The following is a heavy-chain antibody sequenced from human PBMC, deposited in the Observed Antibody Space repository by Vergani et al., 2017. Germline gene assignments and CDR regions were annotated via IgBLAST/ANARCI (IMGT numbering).Heavy chain of an antibody. CDR3: ARFLGYPSSDYAFDI. J-gene: IGHJ3*02. Sequence: EVQLVETGGGLIQPGGSLRLSCAASGFTVSSNYMSWVRQAPGKGLEWVSVIYGGGSTYYADSVKGRFTSSRDKSKNTLYLQMNSLRAEDTAVYYCARFLGYPSSDYAFDIWGQGTMVTVSS. V-gene: IGHV3-53*02. CDR2: IYGGGST. CDR1: GFTVSSNY. D-gene: IGHD3-16*01.